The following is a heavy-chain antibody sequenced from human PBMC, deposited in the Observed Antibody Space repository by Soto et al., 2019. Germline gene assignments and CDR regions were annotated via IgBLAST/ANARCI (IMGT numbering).Heavy chain of an antibody. CDR1: GFTFSSFG. CDR2: TSYDGSDK. V-gene: IGHV3-30*18. CDR3: AKERDGYIYDY. Sequence: GGSLRLSCAASGFTFSSFGMHWVRQAPGKGLEWVAGTSYDGSDKYYADSVKGRFTISRDNSKNTLFLQMNSLRAEDTAVYYCAKERDGYIYDYWGQGTLVTVSS. D-gene: IGHD5-12*01. J-gene: IGHJ4*02.